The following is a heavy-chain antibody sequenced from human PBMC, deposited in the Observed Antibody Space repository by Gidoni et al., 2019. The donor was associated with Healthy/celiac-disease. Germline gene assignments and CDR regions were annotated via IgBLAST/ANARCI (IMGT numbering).Heavy chain of an antibody. CDR3: SRGRRQYSYVYEVYYYYMDV. J-gene: IGHJ6*03. V-gene: IGHV4-34*01. CDR1: GWSYSGYY. Sequence: QVQLQQWGAGLWKQSETLSLTGAVYGWSYSGYYWSWIRQPPGKGLEWIGEINHSGRTNYNPSLKSRFTISVDPSKNQFSLKLSSVTAADTAVYYCSRGRRQYSYVYEVYYYYMDVWGKGTTVTVSX. CDR2: INHSGRT. D-gene: IGHD5-18*01.